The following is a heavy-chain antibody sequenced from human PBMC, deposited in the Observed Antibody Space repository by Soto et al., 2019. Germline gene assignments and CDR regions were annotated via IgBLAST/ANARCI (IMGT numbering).Heavy chain of an antibody. Sequence: GGSLRLSCAASGFTFSSYSMNWVRQAPGKGLEWVSSISSSSSYIYYADSVKGRFTISRDNAKNSLYLQMNSLRAEDTAVYYCARDPSREPYCGGDCYAEYFQHWGQGTLVTVSS. CDR3: ARDPSREPYCGGDCYAEYFQH. D-gene: IGHD2-21*01. J-gene: IGHJ1*01. V-gene: IGHV3-21*01. CDR2: ISSSSSYI. CDR1: GFTFSSYS.